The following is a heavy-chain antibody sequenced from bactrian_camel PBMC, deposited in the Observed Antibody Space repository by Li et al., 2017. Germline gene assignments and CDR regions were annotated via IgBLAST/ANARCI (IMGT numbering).Heavy chain of an antibody. Sequence: HVQLVESGGGSVQAGGSLRLSCAASGYTGSSVNMGWYRRAPGNECELVSSISSDGSTYYAPSVEGRFTIAQDNAKNTVYLQMNSLAPEDTGMYYCSALRLDGPGTCWDRLSTVENTYSGQGTQVTVS. J-gene: IGHJ4*01. V-gene: IGHV3S55*01. D-gene: IGHD4*01. CDR3: SALRLDGPGTCWDRLSTVENTY. CDR1: GYTGSSVN. CDR2: ISSDGST.